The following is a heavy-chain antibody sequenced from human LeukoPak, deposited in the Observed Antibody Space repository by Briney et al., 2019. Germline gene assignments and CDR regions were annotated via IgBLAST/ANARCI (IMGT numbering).Heavy chain of an antibody. CDR3: ARGVRDGYNLGFDY. Sequence: SSETLSLACTVSGGSISSSSYYWGWIRQPPGKGLEWIGSIYYSGSTYYNPSLKSRVTISVDTSKNQFSLKLSSVTAADTAVYYCARGVRDGYNLGFDYWGQGTLVTVSS. D-gene: IGHD5-24*01. CDR1: GGSISSSSYY. J-gene: IGHJ4*02. V-gene: IGHV4-39*01. CDR2: IYYSGST.